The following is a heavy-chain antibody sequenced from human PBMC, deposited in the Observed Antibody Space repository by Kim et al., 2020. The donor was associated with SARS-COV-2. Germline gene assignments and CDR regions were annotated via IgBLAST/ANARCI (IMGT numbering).Heavy chain of an antibody. CDR2: INPNSGGT. Sequence: ASVKVSCKASGYTFTGYYMHWVRQAPGQGLEWMGWINPNSGGTNYAQKFQGRVTMTRDTSISTAYMELSRLRSDDTAVYYCARDLSITGTGDAFDIWGQGTMVTVSS. CDR1: GYTFTGYY. V-gene: IGHV1-2*02. J-gene: IGHJ3*02. CDR3: ARDLSITGTGDAFDI. D-gene: IGHD1-7*01.